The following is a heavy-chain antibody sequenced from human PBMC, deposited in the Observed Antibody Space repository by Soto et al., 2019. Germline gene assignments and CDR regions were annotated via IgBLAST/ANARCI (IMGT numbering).Heavy chain of an antibody. J-gene: IGHJ4*02. CDR3: ARGIPYCSGGSCYDQG. CDR1: GYTFTSYD. Sequence: QVQLVQSGAEVKKPGASVKVSCKASGYTFTSYDINWVRQATGQGLEWMGWMNPNSGNTGYAQKFQGRVTMTRNTSISTDYMELSSLRSEDTAVYYCARGIPYCSGGSCYDQGWGQGTLVTVSS. V-gene: IGHV1-8*01. D-gene: IGHD2-15*01. CDR2: MNPNSGNT.